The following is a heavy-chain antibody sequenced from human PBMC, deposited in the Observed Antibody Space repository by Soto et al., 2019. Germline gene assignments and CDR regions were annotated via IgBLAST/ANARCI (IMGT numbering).Heavy chain of an antibody. CDR3: ARRATMTRYYFDY. Sequence: SETLSLTCTVSGGSISSTSYYWGWIRQPPGKGLEWIGSIYYSGSTYYNPSLKSRVTISVDTSQHQFSLKLSSVTAADTAVYYCARRATMTRYYFDYWGQGTLVTSPQ. CDR2: IYYSGST. V-gene: IGHV4-39*01. J-gene: IGHJ4*02. D-gene: IGHD3-9*01. CDR1: GGSISSTSYY.